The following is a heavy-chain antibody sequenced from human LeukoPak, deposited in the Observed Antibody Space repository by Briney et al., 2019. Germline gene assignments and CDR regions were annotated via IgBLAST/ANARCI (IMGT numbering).Heavy chain of an antibody. D-gene: IGHD4-23*01. CDR1: GGSFSGYY. Sequence: SETLSLTCAVYGGSFSGYYWSWIRQPPGKGLEWIGEINHSGSTNYNPPLKSRVTISVDTSKNQFSLKLSSVTAADTAVYYCARDYGGNPYWGQGTLVTVSS. CDR2: INHSGST. CDR3: ARDYGGNPY. V-gene: IGHV4-34*01. J-gene: IGHJ4*02.